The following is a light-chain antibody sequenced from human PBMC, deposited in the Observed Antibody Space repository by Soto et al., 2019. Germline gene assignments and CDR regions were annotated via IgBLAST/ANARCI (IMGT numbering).Light chain of an antibody. CDR2: GTT. CDR1: SSNIGARYD. Sequence: QSVLAQPPSVSGAPGQGVTISCTGNSSNIGARYDVHWYRQVPGTAPKLLIYGTTNRPSGVPDRFSGSKSATSASLDITGLQADDEAEYYCQSYDSSLSSVVFGGGTKLTVL. V-gene: IGLV1-40*01. J-gene: IGLJ2*01. CDR3: QSYDSSLSSVV.